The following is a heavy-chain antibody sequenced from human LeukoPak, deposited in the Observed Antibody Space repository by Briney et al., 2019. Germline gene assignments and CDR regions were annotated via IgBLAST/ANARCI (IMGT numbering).Heavy chain of an antibody. CDR2: INPNSGGT. J-gene: IGHJ4*02. V-gene: IGHV1-2*02. Sequence: ASVKVSCKASGYTFTGYYMHWVRQAPGQGLEWMGWINPNSGGTNYAQKFQGRVTMTRDTSISTAYMELSRLRSDDTAVYYCARAPYSRGWYEGRFDYWGQGTLVTVSS. CDR3: ARAPYSRGWYEGRFDY. CDR1: GYTFTGYY. D-gene: IGHD6-19*01.